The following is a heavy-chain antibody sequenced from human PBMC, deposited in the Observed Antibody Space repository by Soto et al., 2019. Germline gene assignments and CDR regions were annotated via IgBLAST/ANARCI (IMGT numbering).Heavy chain of an antibody. D-gene: IGHD6-6*01. J-gene: IGHJ6*02. Sequence: GGSLRLSCAASGFTFSSYAMHWVRQAPGKGLEWVAVISYDGSNKYYADSVKGRFTISRDNSKNTLYLQMNSLRAEDTAVYYCARGYSSSGYYYYGMDVWGQGTTVTVSS. CDR2: ISYDGSNK. CDR3: ARGYSSSGYYYYGMDV. V-gene: IGHV3-30-3*01. CDR1: GFTFSSYA.